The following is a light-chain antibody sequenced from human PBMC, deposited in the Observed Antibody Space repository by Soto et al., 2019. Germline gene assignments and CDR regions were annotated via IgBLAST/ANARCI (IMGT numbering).Light chain of an antibody. Sequence: QLVLTQSSSASASLGSSVKLTCTLSSGHSSYIIAWHQQQPGKAPRYLMKLEGSGSYNKGSGVPDRFSGSSSGADRYLTISNFQFEDEADYYCETWDSNTVVFGGGTKLTVL. CDR3: ETWDSNTVV. J-gene: IGLJ2*01. V-gene: IGLV4-60*02. CDR2: LEGSGSY. CDR1: SGHSSYI.